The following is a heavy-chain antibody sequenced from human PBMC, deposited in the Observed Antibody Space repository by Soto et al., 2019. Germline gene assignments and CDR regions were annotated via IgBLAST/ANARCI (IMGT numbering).Heavy chain of an antibody. J-gene: IGHJ5*02. CDR3: ARLPYSSSWSYNWFDP. D-gene: IGHD6-13*01. V-gene: IGHV4-61*05. CDR1: GDSISTSNYY. Sequence: PSETLSLTCSVSGDSISTSNYYWGWLRQPPGKGLEGIGYLYYSGSTNYNPSLKSRVTISVDTSKNQFSLKLSSVTAADTAVYYCARLPYSSSWSYNWFDPWGQGTLVTVS. CDR2: LYYSGST.